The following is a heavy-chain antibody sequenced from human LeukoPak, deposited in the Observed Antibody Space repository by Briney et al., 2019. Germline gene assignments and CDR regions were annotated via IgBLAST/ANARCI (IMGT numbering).Heavy chain of an antibody. J-gene: IGHJ4*02. CDR2: INPSGGSK. CDR3: ARVGEGYCSGGSCPFDY. Sequence: ASDKVSCKASGYTFTSYYMQWGRQAPAQGLEGMGIINPSGGSKSYAQNFQGRVTMTRDTSTSTVYMELSSLRSEDTAVYYCARVGEGYCSGGSCPFDYWGQGTLVTVSS. CDR1: GYTFTSYY. V-gene: IGHV1-46*01. D-gene: IGHD2-15*01.